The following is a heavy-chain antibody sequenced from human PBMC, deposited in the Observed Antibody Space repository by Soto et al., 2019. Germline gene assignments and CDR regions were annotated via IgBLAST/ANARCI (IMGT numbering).Heavy chain of an antibody. CDR3: SRQASDFWSGKPQYYMDV. Sequence: EVQLVESGGGLVQPGGSLKLSCAASGFTFSGSAMNWVRQASGKGLEWVGRIRSKPNNYATAYGASVKGRFTISRDDSKKTAYLQMNSLNTEDTAVYYCSRQASDFWSGKPQYYMDVWGKGTTVTVSS. D-gene: IGHD3-3*01. J-gene: IGHJ6*03. CDR1: GFTFSGSA. CDR2: IRSKPNNYAT. V-gene: IGHV3-73*01.